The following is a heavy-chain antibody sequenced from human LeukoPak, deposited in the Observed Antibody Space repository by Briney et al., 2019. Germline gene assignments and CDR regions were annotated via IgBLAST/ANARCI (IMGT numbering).Heavy chain of an antibody. D-gene: IGHD3-10*02. Sequence: GGSLRLSCAASGFTFSSYEMNWVRQAPGKGLEWVSYISSSGSTIYYADSVKGRLTISRDHAKNSLYLQMNSLRAEDTAVYYCAELGITMIGGVWGKGTTVTISS. J-gene: IGHJ6*04. V-gene: IGHV3-48*03. CDR1: GFTFSSYE. CDR3: AELGITMIGGV. CDR2: ISSSGSTI.